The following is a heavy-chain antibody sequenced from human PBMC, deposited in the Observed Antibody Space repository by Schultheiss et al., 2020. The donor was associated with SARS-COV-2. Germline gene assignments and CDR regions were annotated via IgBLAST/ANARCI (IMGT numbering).Heavy chain of an antibody. D-gene: IGHD4-17*01. CDR2: ISGSGGST. CDR1: GFTFSSYA. CDR3: ARSPPALNFGDYYFDH. J-gene: IGHJ4*02. V-gene: IGHV3-23*01. Sequence: GGSLRLSCAASGFTFSSYAMSWVRQAPGKGLEWVSAISGSGGSTYYADSVKGRFTISRDNSKNTLYLQMNSLRAEDTAVYYCARSPPALNFGDYYFDHWGQGAVVTVSS.